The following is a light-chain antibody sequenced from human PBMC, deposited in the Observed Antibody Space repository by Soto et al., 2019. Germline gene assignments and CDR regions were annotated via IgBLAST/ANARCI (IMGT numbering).Light chain of an antibody. CDR3: QQYGRSPPIT. J-gene: IGKJ5*01. CDR2: AAS. CDR1: QSVSASY. V-gene: IGKV3-20*01. Sequence: EIVLTQSPGTLSLSPGETATISCRASQSVSASYLAWYQQKPGQAPRLLIIAASSRATGVPDRFSGSASVTDFTLTISRLEPEDFAVYVCQQYGRSPPITCGQGTRLEIK.